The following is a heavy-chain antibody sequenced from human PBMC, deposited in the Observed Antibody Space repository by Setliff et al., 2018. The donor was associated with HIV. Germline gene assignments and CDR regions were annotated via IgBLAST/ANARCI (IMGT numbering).Heavy chain of an antibody. Sequence: ASVKVPCKASGYTFTSHAMSWVRQAPGQGLEWMGWIKTNTGNPTFAQGFTGRLVFSMDTSVSTAYLQISNLKAEDTAVYYCARRRAYYGSGLIDVWGEGTTVTVSS. J-gene: IGHJ6*03. CDR1: GYTFTSHA. CDR3: ARRRAYYGSGLIDV. V-gene: IGHV7-4-1*02. CDR2: IKTNTGNP. D-gene: IGHD3-10*01.